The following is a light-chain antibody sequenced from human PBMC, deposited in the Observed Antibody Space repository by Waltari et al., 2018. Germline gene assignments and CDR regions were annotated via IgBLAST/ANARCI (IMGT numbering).Light chain of an antibody. J-gene: IGLJ2*01. CDR2: ANH. V-gene: IGLV1-47*02. Sequence: QSVLTQPPSASGTPGQRVTISCSGSSSNIGSNYVYWYQQLPGTAPKVLIYANHQRPSGVADRFSGSKSGTSASLTISGLRSEDEAEYYCVSWDDAVSGPLFGGGTKLTVL. CDR1: SSNIGSNY. CDR3: VSWDDAVSGPL.